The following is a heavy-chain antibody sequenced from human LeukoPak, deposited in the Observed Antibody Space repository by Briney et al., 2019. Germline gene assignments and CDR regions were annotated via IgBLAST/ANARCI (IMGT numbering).Heavy chain of an antibody. CDR1: GFVFTDHY. Sequence: PGGSLRLSCTASGFVFTDHYMIWIRQAPGKGLKWICSLSIGEDAIFYADSVRGRFAISGDKSNNSLYLLMDNLGVEDTAVYYCARDPSVSHGSWSGPMGFFDLWGRGTLVTVSS. J-gene: IGHJ2*01. CDR2: LSIGEDAI. V-gene: IGHV3-11*04. CDR3: ARDPSVSHGSWSGPMGFFDL. D-gene: IGHD3-3*01.